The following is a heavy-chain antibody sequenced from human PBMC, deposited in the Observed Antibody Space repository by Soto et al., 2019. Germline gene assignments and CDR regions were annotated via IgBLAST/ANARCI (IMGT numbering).Heavy chain of an antibody. V-gene: IGHV4-30-4*01. D-gene: IGHD2-15*01. Sequence: QVQLQESGPGLVKPSQTLSLTCTVSGGSISSGDYYWSWIRQPPGKGLEWIGYIYYSGSTYYNPSLKSRVTISVDTSKNQFSLKLSSVTAADTAVYYCARVGVVVAATQINWFDPWGQGTLVTVSS. CDR3: ARVGVVVAATQINWFDP. CDR2: IYYSGST. CDR1: GGSISSGDYY. J-gene: IGHJ5*02.